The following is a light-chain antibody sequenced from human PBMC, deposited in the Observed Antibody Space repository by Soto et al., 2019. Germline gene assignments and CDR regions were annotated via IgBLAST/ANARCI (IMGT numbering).Light chain of an antibody. CDR3: QQYYRGIT. V-gene: IGKV1-33*01. CDR2: DAS. Sequence: DNQMTQSPSSLSASVGDRVTITCQASQDISRYLNWYQQKSGKAPKLLIYDASNLETGVPSRFSGSGSGTDFTFTISSLQPEDIATYYCQQYYRGITFGPGTKVEIK. J-gene: IGKJ3*01. CDR1: QDISRY.